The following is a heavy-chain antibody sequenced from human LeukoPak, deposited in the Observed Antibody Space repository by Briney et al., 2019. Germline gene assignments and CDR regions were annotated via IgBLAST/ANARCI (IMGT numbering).Heavy chain of an antibody. CDR2: IYYSGST. CDR1: GGSISSYY. CDR3: ARGKPEDSSGYYNNWFDP. D-gene: IGHD3-22*01. V-gene: IGHV4-59*12. J-gene: IGHJ5*02. Sequence: SETLSLTCTVSGGSISSYYWSWIRQPPGKGLEWIGYIYYSGSTNYNPSLKSRVTISVDTSKNQFSLKLSSVTAADTAVYYCARGKPEDSSGYYNNWFDPWGQGTLVTVSS.